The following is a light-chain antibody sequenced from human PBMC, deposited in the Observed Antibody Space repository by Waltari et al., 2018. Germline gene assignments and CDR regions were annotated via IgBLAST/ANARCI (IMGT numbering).Light chain of an antibody. Sequence: QSVLTQPPSVSEAPGPRVTISCSGSSSNIENNYVSWYQQVPGTAPQLLIYDNNKRPSGIPDRFSGSKSGTSATLDITGLQTGDEADYYCGAWDTSLSTVMFGGGTKLTVL. CDR3: GAWDTSLSTVM. J-gene: IGLJ3*02. CDR2: DNN. V-gene: IGLV1-51*01. CDR1: SSNIENNY.